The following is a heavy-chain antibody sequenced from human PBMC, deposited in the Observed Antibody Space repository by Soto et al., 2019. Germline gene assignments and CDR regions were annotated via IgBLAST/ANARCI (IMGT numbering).Heavy chain of an antibody. V-gene: IGHV3-15*01. J-gene: IGHJ6*02. CDR1: GFTFSNAW. CDR2: IKSKTDGGTT. Sequence: GSLRLSCAASGFTFSNAWMSWVRQAPGKGLEWVGRIKSKTDGGTTDYAAPVKGRFTISRDDSKNTLYLQMNSLKTEDTAVYYCTTDSDVVVPAATLYYYYGMDVWGQGTTVTVSS. D-gene: IGHD2-2*01. CDR3: TTDSDVVVPAATLYYYYGMDV.